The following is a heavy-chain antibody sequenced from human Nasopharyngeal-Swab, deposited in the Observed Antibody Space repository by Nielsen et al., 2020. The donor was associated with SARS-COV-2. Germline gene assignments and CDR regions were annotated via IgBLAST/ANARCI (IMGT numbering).Heavy chain of an antibody. J-gene: IGHJ6*03. Sequence: GGSLRLSCAASGFTFDDYAMHWVRQAPGKGLEWVSGISWNSGSIGYADSVKGRFIISRDNAKNSLYLQMNSLRAEDTALYYCAAGPPLYYYYYMDVWGKGTTVTVSS. CDR2: ISWNSGSI. D-gene: IGHD6-13*01. V-gene: IGHV3-9*01. CDR1: GFTFDDYA. CDR3: AAGPPLYYYYYMDV.